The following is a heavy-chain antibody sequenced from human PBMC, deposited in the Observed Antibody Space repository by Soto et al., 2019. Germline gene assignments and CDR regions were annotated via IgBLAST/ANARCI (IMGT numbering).Heavy chain of an antibody. Sequence: ASVKVSCKASGYTFTSYAMHWVRQAPGQRLEWMGWINAGNGNTKYSQKFQGRVTITRDTSASTAYMELSSLRSEDTAVYYCAGRSGNTLGYCSSTSCYHYYYYGMDVWGQGTTVTVSS. D-gene: IGHD2-2*01. CDR3: AGRSGNTLGYCSSTSCYHYYYYGMDV. J-gene: IGHJ6*02. CDR2: INAGNGNT. CDR1: GYTFTSYA. V-gene: IGHV1-3*01.